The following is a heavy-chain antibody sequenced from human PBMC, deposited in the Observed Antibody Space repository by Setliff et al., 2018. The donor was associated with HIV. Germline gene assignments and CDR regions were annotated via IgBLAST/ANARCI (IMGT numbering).Heavy chain of an antibody. J-gene: IGHJ3*01. Sequence: GGSLRLSCAASGFTFSNYWMTWVRQAPGKGLQWVANIKEDGSEEYYVDSVKGRFTISRDNAENLLYLQMNILRVEDTAVYYCARDLLASKATFDVWGHGTMVTVSS. D-gene: IGHD2-8*02. CDR2: IKEDGSEE. CDR3: ARDLLASKATFDV. V-gene: IGHV3-7*01. CDR1: GFTFSNYW.